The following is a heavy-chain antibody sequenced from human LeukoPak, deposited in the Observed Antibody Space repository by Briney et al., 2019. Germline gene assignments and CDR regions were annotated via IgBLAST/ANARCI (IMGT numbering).Heavy chain of an antibody. Sequence: GASVKVSCKASGYTFTSYGISWVRQAPGQGLEWMGWISAYNGNTNYAQKVQGRVAMTTDTSTSTAYMELRSLRSDDTAVYYCARLTREYYDSRGYYQIDYWGQGTQVTVSS. V-gene: IGHV1-18*01. CDR2: ISAYNGNT. J-gene: IGHJ4*02. CDR1: GYTFTSYG. D-gene: IGHD3-22*01. CDR3: ARLTREYYDSRGYYQIDY.